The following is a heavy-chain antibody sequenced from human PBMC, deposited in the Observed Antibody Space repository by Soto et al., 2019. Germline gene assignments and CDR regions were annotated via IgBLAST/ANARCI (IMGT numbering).Heavy chain of an antibody. V-gene: IGHV3-48*02. CDR1: GFTFSSYS. CDR2: ISSSSTI. D-gene: IGHD3-3*01. J-gene: IGHJ4*02. Sequence: EVQLVESGGGLVQPGGSLRLSCAASGFTFSSYSMNWVRQAPGKGLEWVSYISSSSTIYYADSVKGRFTISRDNAKNSLYLQMNSLRDEDTAVYYCARDSYYDFWSGYYRFDYWGQGTLVTVSS. CDR3: ARDSYYDFWSGYYRFDY.